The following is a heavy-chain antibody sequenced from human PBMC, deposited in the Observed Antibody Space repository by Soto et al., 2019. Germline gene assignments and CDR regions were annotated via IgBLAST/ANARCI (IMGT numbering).Heavy chain of an antibody. CDR1: EFTFTSSA. CDR2: IVVGSGNT. J-gene: IGHJ5*02. CDR3: AASQGSLNRSDP. V-gene: IGHV1-58*02. Sequence: ASVKVSCKASEFTFTSSAMQRVRQARGQRLEWIGWIVVGSGNTNYAQKFQERVTITRDMSTSTAYMELSSLRSEDTAVYYCAASQGSLNRSDPWGEGTLVTVSS.